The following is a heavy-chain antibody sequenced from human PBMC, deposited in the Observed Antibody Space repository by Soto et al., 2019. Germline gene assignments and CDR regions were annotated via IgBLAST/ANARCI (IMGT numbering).Heavy chain of an antibody. V-gene: IGHV4-39*01. D-gene: IGHD3-3*01. CDR3: ARLEFWSGYSDFNHYMDV. CDR2: IYYSGST. J-gene: IGHJ6*03. Sequence: PSETLSLTCTVSGGSISSSSYYWGWIRQPPGKGLEWIGSIYYSGSTYYNQSLKSRVTISVDTSKNQYSMKLSSVTAADTALYYFARLEFWSGYSDFNHYMDVWGKGTTVTVS. CDR1: GGSISSSSYY.